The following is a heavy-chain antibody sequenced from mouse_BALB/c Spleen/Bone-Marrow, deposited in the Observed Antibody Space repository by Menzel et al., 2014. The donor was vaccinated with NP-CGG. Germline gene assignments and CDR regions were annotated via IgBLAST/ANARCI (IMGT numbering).Heavy chain of an antibody. CDR3: ATLTGTSY. V-gene: IGHV5-12-2*01. Sequence: EVMLVESGGGLVQPGGSLKLSCAASGFPFSSYTMSWVRQTPEKRLEWVAFITNGGGSTYYPDTLKGRFTISRDEAKNTLYLQMSSLKSEDTAMYYCATLTGTSYWGQGTLVTVSA. CDR2: ITNGGGST. CDR1: GFPFSSYT. J-gene: IGHJ3*01. D-gene: IGHD4-1*01.